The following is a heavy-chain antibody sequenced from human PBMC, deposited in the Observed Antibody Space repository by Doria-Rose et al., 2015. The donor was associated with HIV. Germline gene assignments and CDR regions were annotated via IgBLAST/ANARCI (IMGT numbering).Heavy chain of an antibody. CDR2: TYSDVDR. Sequence: QESGPVLVKPTETLTLTCTVSGVSLSSPGMGVSWIRQPPGKALEWLAYTYSDVDRCYTTSLKSRLTLSRGTSKSQVVLTMTDMDPVDTATYYCARIKSSRWYHKYYFDFWAREPWSSSPQ. D-gene: IGHD6-13*01. V-gene: IGHV2-26*01. CDR3: ARIKSSRWYHKYYFDF. J-gene: IGHJ4*02. CDR1: GVSLSSPGMG.